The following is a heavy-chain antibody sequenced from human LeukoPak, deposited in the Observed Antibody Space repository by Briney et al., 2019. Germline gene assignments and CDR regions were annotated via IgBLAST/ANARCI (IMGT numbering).Heavy chain of an antibody. CDR2: IYTSGST. V-gene: IGHV4-4*07. CDR3: ARVARRYYGSGSPDWYFDL. J-gene: IGHJ2*01. Sequence: PSETLSVTCTVSGGSISSYYWSWIRQPAGKGLEWIGRIYTSGSTNYNPSLKSRVTMSVDTSKNQFSLKLSSVTAADTAVYYCARVARRYYGSGSPDWYFDLWGRGTLVTVSA. D-gene: IGHD3-10*01. CDR1: GGSISSYY.